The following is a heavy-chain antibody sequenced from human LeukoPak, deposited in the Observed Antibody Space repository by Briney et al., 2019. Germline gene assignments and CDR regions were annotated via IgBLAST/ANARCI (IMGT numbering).Heavy chain of an antibody. CDR2: INPNSGGT. V-gene: IGHV1-2*02. J-gene: IGHJ6*02. CDR1: GYTFTGYY. CDR3: AREDRGTTGTEWGGLYYYGMDV. D-gene: IGHD1-1*01. Sequence: ASVKVSCKASGYTFTGYYMHWVRQAPGQGLEWMGWINPNSGGTNYAQKFQGRVTMTRDTSISTAYMELSRLRSDDTAVYYCAREDRGTTGTEWGGLYYYGMDVWGQGTTVTVSS.